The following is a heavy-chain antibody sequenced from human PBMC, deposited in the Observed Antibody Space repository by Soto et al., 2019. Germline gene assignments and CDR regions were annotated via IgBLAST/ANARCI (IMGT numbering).Heavy chain of an antibody. V-gene: IGHV2-5*02. CDR2: IYWDDDK. J-gene: IGHJ4*02. CDR1: GFSLSTSGVG. D-gene: IGHD7-27*01. CDR3: AHSLSPTWGSRGAFDY. Sequence: QITLKESGPTLVKPTQTLTLTCTFSGFSLSTSGVGVGWIRQPPGKALEWLALIYWDDDKRYSPSLKSRLTITKDTSKNQVVLTMTNMDPVDTAPYYCAHSLSPTWGSRGAFDYWGQGTLVTVSS.